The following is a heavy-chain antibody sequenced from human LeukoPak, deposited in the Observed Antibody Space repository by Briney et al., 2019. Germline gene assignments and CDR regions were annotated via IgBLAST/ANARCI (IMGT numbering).Heavy chain of an antibody. CDR3: ARDHRYFDWLSDAAHDAFDI. V-gene: IGHV3-74*01. CDR1: GFTFSSYW. Sequence: GGSLRLSCAASGFTFSSYWMHWVRQAPGKGLVWVSRINSDGSSTSYADSVKGRFTISRDNARNTPYLQMNSLRAEDTAVYYCARDHRYFDWLSDAAHDAFDIWGQGTMVTVSS. D-gene: IGHD3-9*01. J-gene: IGHJ3*02. CDR2: INSDGSST.